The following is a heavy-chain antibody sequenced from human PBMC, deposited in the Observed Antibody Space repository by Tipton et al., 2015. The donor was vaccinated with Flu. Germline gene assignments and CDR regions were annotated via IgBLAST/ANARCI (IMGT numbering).Heavy chain of an antibody. D-gene: IGHD4-11*01. V-gene: IGHV4-38-2*02. Sequence: TLSLTCTISGHSISSDYYWGWIRQSPGKGLEWIGCISHSGRTYYNPSLKSRVTISLDTAKNQFSLKVISVTAADTAVYYCARRSYSNYVSDPKNCFDPWGQGILVTVSS. J-gene: IGHJ5*02. CDR1: GHSISSDYY. CDR3: ARRSYSNYVSDPKNCFDP. CDR2: ISHSGRT.